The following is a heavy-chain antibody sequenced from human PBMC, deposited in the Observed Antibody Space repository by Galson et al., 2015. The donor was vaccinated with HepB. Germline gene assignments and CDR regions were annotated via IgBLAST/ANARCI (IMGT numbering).Heavy chain of an antibody. Sequence: SLRLSCAASGFTFSNAWMSWVRQAPGKGLEWVGRIKSKTDGGTTDYAAPVKGRFTFSRDDSKNTLYLRMNSLKTEDTAVYYCTTAVAAATLYYYYGMDVWGQGTTVTVSS. CDR2: IKSKTDGGTT. V-gene: IGHV3-15*01. D-gene: IGHD2-15*01. J-gene: IGHJ6*02. CDR3: TTAVAAATLYYYYGMDV. CDR1: GFTFSNAW.